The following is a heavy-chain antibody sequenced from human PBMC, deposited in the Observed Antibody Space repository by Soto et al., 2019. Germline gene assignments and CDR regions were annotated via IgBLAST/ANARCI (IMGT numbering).Heavy chain of an antibody. CDR2: VSFDGSLK. V-gene: IGHV3-30*04. Sequence: PGGSLRLSCVASEVIFSNSAMHWVRQAPGEGLEWVAVVSFDGSLKYYADSVEGRFTISRDSSKNTLYLQMNSLRPEDTAVYYCARDGPSSLTSYFDYWGQGTLVTVSS. CDR3: ARDGPSSLTSYFDY. J-gene: IGHJ4*02. D-gene: IGHD2-2*01. CDR1: EVIFSNSA.